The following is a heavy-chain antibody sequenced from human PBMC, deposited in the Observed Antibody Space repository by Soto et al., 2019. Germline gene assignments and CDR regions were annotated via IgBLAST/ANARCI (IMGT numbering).Heavy chain of an antibody. V-gene: IGHV3-7*04. Sequence: PGGSLRLSCAASGFTFNNYWMTWVRQAPGKGLEWVGNIRQDGSEKNYVDSVKGRFTISRDNAKNSLYLQMNSLRAEDTAVYYCAREIVVARGASYFDYWGPGTLVTVSS. J-gene: IGHJ4*02. CDR3: AREIVVARGASYFDY. CDR2: IRQDGSEK. CDR1: GFTFNNYW. D-gene: IGHD2-2*01.